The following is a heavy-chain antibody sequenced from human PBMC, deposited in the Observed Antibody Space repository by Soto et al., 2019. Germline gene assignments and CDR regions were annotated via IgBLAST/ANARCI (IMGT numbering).Heavy chain of an antibody. Sequence: GESLKISCKGSGYSFTSYWIGWVRQMPGKGLEWMGIIYPGDSDTRYSPSFQGQVTISADKPISTAYLQWSSLKASDTAMYYCARNYYDSSGYYGRGYYYGMDVWGQGTTVTVSS. J-gene: IGHJ6*02. CDR1: GYSFTSYW. CDR3: ARNYYDSSGYYGRGYYYGMDV. CDR2: IYPGDSDT. V-gene: IGHV5-51*04. D-gene: IGHD3-22*01.